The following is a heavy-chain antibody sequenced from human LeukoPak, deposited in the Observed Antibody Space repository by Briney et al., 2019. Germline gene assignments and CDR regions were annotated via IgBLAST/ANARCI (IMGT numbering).Heavy chain of an antibody. CDR1: GFTFNNYG. V-gene: IGHV3-30*18. Sequence: PGGSLRLSCATSGFTFNNYGFQWVRQAPGKGLVWGAVISYDGSNKSFGDSVKGRFTISRDNSKNTVYLERNSLRAEDTALYYCAKDSATGYHYGDYWGQGTLVTVSS. CDR3: AKDSATGYHYGDY. D-gene: IGHD3-9*01. CDR2: ISYDGSNK. J-gene: IGHJ4*02.